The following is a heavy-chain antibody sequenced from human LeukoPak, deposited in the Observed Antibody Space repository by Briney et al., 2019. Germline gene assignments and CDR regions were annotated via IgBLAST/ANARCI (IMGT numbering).Heavy chain of an antibody. J-gene: IGHJ4*02. CDR1: GYTFTAYY. CDR2: INPNSGGT. Sequence: ASVKVSCKASGYTFTAYYMHWVRQAPGQGLEWMGWINPNSGGTNYAQKLQGRVTMTTDTSTSTAYMELRSLRSDDTAVYYCARDGAYGSGSYVDYWGQGTLVTVSS. CDR3: ARDGAYGSGSYVDY. V-gene: IGHV1-2*02. D-gene: IGHD3-10*01.